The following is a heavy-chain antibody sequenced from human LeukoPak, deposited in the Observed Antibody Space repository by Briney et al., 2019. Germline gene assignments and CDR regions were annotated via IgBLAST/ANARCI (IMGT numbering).Heavy chain of an antibody. V-gene: IGHV4-38-2*02. Sequence: PSETLSLTCTVSGYSISSGYYWGWIRQPPGKGLEWIGSIYHSGSTYYNPSLKSRVTISVDTSKNQFSLKLSSVTAADTAVYYCARESELELLLPNWFDPWGQGTLVTVSS. CDR3: ARESELELLLPNWFDP. CDR1: GYSISSGYY. CDR2: IYHSGST. J-gene: IGHJ5*02. D-gene: IGHD1-7*01.